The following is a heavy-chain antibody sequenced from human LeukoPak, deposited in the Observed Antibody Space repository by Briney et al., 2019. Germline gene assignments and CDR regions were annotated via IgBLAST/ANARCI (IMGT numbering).Heavy chain of an antibody. CDR1: GGSISSYY. D-gene: IGHD6-13*01. J-gene: IGHJ5*02. Sequence: SETLSLTYTVSGGSISSYYWSWIRQPPGKGLEWIGYIYYSGSTNYNPSLKSRVTISVDTSKNQFSLKLSSVTAADTAVYYCARRSSSWTDNWFDPWGQGTLVTVSS. CDR2: IYYSGST. CDR3: ARRSSSWTDNWFDP. V-gene: IGHV4-59*08.